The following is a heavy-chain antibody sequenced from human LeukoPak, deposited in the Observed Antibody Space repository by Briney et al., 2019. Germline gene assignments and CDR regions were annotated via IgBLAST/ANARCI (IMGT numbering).Heavy chain of an antibody. CDR2: ISYDGSNK. CDR1: GFTFSSYA. V-gene: IGHV3-30*04. CDR3: AGDRPTRGSGSYTLDY. Sequence: GRSLRLSCAASGFTFSSYAMHWVRQAPGKGLEWVAVISYDGSNKYYADSVKGRFTISRDNYKNTLYLQMNSLTDEDTAVYYCAGDRPTRGSGSYTLDYWGQGTLVTVSS. J-gene: IGHJ4*02. D-gene: IGHD3-10*01.